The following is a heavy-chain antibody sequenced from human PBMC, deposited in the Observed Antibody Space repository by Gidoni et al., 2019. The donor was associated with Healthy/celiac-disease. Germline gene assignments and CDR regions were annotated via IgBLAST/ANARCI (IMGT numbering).Heavy chain of an antibody. CDR1: GGSISSYY. V-gene: IGHV4-59*01. Sequence: QVQLQESGPGLVKPSETLSPTCTVSGGSISSYYWSCIRQPPGKGLEWIGYIYYSGSTNYNPSLKSRVTISVDTSKNQFSLKLSSVTAADTAVYYCAREAGIAVAGTFDIWGQGTMVTVSS. CDR2: IYYSGST. J-gene: IGHJ3*02. CDR3: AREAGIAVAGTFDI. D-gene: IGHD6-19*01.